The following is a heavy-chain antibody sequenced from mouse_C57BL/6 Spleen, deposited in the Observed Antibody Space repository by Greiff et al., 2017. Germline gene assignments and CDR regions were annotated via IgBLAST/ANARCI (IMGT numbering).Heavy chain of an antibody. J-gene: IGHJ2*01. CDR1: GYTFTNYW. CDR2: IYPGGGYT. D-gene: IGHD1-1*01. Sequence: QVQLQQSGAELVRPGTSVKMSCKASGYTFTNYWIGWAKQRPGHGLEWIGDIYPGGGYTNYNKKFKGKATLTADKSSSTAYMQFSSLTSEDSAIYYCARSDYGSSSFDYWGQGTTLTVSS. CDR3: ARSDYGSSSFDY. V-gene: IGHV1-63*01.